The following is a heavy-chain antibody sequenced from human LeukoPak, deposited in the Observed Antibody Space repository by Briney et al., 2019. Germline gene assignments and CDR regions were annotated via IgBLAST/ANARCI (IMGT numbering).Heavy chain of an antibody. V-gene: IGHV3-74*01. Sequence: PGGSLRLPCAASGFTFSSYWMHWVRQDPGKGLVWVSHINNDGSSTTYADSVKGRFTISRDNAKNTLYLQMNSLRAEDTAVYYCVRDDSGGQSGIDYWGQGTLVTVTS. CDR1: GFTFSSYW. D-gene: IGHD3-10*01. J-gene: IGHJ4*02. CDR3: VRDDSGGQSGIDY. CDR2: INNDGSST.